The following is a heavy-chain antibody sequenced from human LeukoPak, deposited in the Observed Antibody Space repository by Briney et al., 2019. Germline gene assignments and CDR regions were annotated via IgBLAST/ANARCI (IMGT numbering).Heavy chain of an antibody. V-gene: IGHV3-53*01. CDR2: IYSGGST. CDR1: GFTFSSYA. Sequence: GGSLRLSCAASGFTFSSYAMSWVRQAPGKGLEWVSVIYSGGSTYYADSVKGRFTISRDNSKNTLYLQMNSLRAEDTAVYYCARTPDAFDYWGQGTLVTVSS. J-gene: IGHJ4*02. CDR3: ARTPDAFDY.